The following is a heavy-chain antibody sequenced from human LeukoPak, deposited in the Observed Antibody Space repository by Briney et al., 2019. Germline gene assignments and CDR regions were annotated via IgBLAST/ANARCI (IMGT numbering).Heavy chain of an antibody. V-gene: IGHV3-74*01. CDR2: INSDGSST. Sequence: PGGSLRLSCAASGFTFSSYWMHWVRQAPGKGLVWVSRINSDGSSTSYADSVKGRFTISRDNANNTLYLQMNSLRAEDTAVYYCARESSVGAHKAFDYWGQGTLVTVSS. D-gene: IGHD1-26*01. CDR1: GFTFSSYW. CDR3: ARESSVGAHKAFDY. J-gene: IGHJ4*02.